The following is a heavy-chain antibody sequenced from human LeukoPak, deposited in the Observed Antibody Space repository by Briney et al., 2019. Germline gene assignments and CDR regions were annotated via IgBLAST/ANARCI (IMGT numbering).Heavy chain of an antibody. CDR2: IYPSGNT. CDR1: GGSFSSYF. D-gene: IGHD6-13*01. Sequence: SETLSLTCSISGGSFSSYFWSWVRQPAGKGLEWIGRIYPSGNTNYNPSLKSRVTLSVDTSKNQFSLRLSSVTAADTAVYYCARVTGYMTEDYFDYWGQGTLITVSS. V-gene: IGHV4-4*07. CDR3: ARVTGYMTEDYFDY. J-gene: IGHJ4*02.